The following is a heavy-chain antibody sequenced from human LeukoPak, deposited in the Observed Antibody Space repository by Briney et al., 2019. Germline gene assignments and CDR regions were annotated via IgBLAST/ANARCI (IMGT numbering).Heavy chain of an antibody. CDR3: ARDPVGSYSYYFDY. CDR2: INAGNGNT. CDR1: GYTFTSYA. V-gene: IGHV1-3*01. Sequence: ASVRVSCKASGYTFTSYAMHWVRQAPGQRLEWMGWINAGNGNTKYSQKFQGRVTVTRGTSASTAYMELSSLRSEDTAVYYCARDPVGSYSYYFDYWGQGTLVTVSS. J-gene: IGHJ4*02. D-gene: IGHD1-26*01.